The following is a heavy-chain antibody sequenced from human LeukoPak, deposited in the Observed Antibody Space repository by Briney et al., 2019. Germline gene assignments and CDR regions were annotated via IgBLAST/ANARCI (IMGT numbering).Heavy chain of an antibody. CDR3: AREYWAYSSSWAGGYYYYYMDV. V-gene: IGHV4-4*07. CDR1: GGSISSYY. J-gene: IGHJ6*03. CDR2: IYTSGST. Sequence: SETLSLACTVSGGSISSYYWSWIRQPAGKGLEWIGRIYTSGSTNYNPSLKSRVTMSVDTSKNQFSLKLSSVTAADTAVYYCAREYWAYSSSWAGGYYYYYMDVWGKGTTVTISS. D-gene: IGHD6-13*01.